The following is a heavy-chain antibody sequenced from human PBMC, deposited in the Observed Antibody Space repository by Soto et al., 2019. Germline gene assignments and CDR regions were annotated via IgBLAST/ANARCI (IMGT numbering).Heavy chain of an antibody. Sequence: SETLSLTCAVYGGSFSGYYWSWIRQPPGKGLEWIGEINHSGSTNYNPSLKSRVTISVDTSKNQFSLKLSSVTAADTAVYYCARGPRIIKYWGQGTLVTVSS. D-gene: IGHD3-10*01. CDR1: GGSFSGYY. J-gene: IGHJ4*02. CDR3: ARGPRIIKY. V-gene: IGHV4-34*01. CDR2: INHSGST.